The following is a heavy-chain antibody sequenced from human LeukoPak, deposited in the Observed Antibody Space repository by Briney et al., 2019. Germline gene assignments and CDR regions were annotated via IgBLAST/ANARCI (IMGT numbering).Heavy chain of an antibody. CDR1: GYTFTSYD. D-gene: IGHD2-2*01. CDR3: AREYQLLGTVYNYFDP. J-gene: IGHJ5*02. CDR2: MNPNSGNT. Sequence: HRASVKVSCKASGYTFTSYDINWVRQATGQGLEWMGWMNPNSGNTGYAQKFQGRVTMTRNTSISTAYMELTSLRSEDTAVYYCAREYQLLGTVYNYFDPWGQGTLVTVSS. V-gene: IGHV1-8*01.